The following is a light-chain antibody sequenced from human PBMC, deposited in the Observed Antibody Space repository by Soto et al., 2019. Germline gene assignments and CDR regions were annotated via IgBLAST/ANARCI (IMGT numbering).Light chain of an antibody. CDR2: VAS. V-gene: IGKV3-20*01. CDR1: QTVNSN. J-gene: IGKJ1*01. CDR3: QQYGNSPQT. Sequence: EIVMSQSPATLSVSPGERATLSCRASQTVNSNLAWYQQKPGQAPRLLIYVASSRATGIPNRFSGSGSGTDFTLTISRLEPEDFAVYYCQQYGNSPQTFGQGTKVDIK.